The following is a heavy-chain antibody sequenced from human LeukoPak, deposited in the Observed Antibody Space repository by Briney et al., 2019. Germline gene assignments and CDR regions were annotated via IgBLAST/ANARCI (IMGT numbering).Heavy chain of an antibody. CDR1: GGSISSGDYY. V-gene: IGHV4-30-4*01. CDR2: IYYSGST. Sequence: PSQTLSLTCTVSGGSISSGDYYWSWTRQPPGKGLEWIGYIYYSGSTYYNPSLKSRVTISVDTSKNQFSLKLSSVTAADTAVYYCARGTMVRGALFDYWGQGTLVTVSS. CDR3: ARGTMVRGALFDY. D-gene: IGHD3-10*01. J-gene: IGHJ4*02.